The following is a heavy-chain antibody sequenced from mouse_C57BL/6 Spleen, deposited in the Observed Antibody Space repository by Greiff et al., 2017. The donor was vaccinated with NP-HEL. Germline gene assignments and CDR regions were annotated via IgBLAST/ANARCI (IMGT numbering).Heavy chain of an antibody. CDR1: GYAFTNYL. CDR3: ARSDDGYFAY. V-gene: IGHV1-54*01. D-gene: IGHD2-3*01. CDR2: INPGSGGT. Sequence: VQRVESGAELVRPGTSVKVSCKASGYAFTNYLIEWVKQRPGQGLEWIGVINPGSGGTNYNEKFKGKATLTADKSSSTAYMRLRSLASEDSAVYFCARSDDGYFAYWGQGTLVTVSA. J-gene: IGHJ3*01.